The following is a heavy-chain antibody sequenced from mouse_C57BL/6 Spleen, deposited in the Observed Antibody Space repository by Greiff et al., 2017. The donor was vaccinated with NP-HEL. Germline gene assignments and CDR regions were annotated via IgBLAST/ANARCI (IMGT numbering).Heavy chain of an antibody. CDR1: GYTFTSYW. CDR2: IDTCDSYT. CDR3: ARWLPFDY. D-gene: IGHD2-2*01. V-gene: IGHV1-59*01. Sequence: QVQLQQPGAELVRPGTSVKLSCKASGYTFTSYWMHWVQQRPGQGLEWIGVIDTCDSYTNYNEKFKGKATWTVDPPASTAYMQLSGLTSEDSAVYYCARWLPFDYWGQGTTLTVSS. J-gene: IGHJ2*01.